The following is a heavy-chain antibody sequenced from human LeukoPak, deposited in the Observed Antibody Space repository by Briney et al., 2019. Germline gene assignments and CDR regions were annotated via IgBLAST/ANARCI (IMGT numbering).Heavy chain of an antibody. D-gene: IGHD6-19*01. CDR3: AKDRDTSGWRYFDY. J-gene: IGHJ4*02. Sequence: RGSLRLSCAASGFTFSSYAMSWVRQAPGKGLEWVSAISGSGGSTYYADSVKGRFTISRDNSKNTLYLQMNSLRGEGTAVYYCAKDRDTSGWRYFDYWGQGTLVTVSS. CDR1: GFTFSSYA. V-gene: IGHV3-23*01. CDR2: ISGSGGST.